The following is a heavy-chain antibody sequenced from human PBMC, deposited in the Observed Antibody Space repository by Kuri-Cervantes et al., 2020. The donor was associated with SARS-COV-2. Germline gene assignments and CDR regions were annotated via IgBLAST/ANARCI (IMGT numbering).Heavy chain of an antibody. CDR3: ARDQYYYYGMNV. J-gene: IGHJ6*02. Sequence: GSLRLSCAVYGGSFSGYYWSWIRQPPGKGLEWIGEINHSGSTNYNPSLKSRVTISVDTSKNQFSLKLSSVTAADTAVYYCARDQYYYYGMNVWGRGPS. V-gene: IGHV4-34*01. CDR1: GGSFSGYY. CDR2: INHSGST.